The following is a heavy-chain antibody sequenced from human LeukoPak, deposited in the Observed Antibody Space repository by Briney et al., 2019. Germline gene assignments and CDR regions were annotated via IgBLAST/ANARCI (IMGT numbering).Heavy chain of an antibody. CDR3: AKWIIKWGSY. CDR2: ISGSGGST. CDR1: GFTFSDYY. J-gene: IGHJ4*02. Sequence: GGSLRLSCAASGFTFSDYYMSWIRQAPGKGLEWVSAISGSGGSTYYADSVKGRFTISRDNSKNTLYLQMNSLRAEDTAVYYCAKWIIKWGSYWGQGTLVTVSS. V-gene: IGHV3-23*01. D-gene: IGHD1-26*01.